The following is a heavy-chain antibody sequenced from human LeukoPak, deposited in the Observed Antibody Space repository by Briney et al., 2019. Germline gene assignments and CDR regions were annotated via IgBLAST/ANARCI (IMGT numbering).Heavy chain of an antibody. CDR3: AFYCSGGSCYSPFFWYYYYYGMDV. CDR1: GFTFIDYV. Sequence: GVSLILSCAASGFTFIDYVMHWARQVTGRGLEWVSAIGIGGDTYYPGSVKGRFTISRDNSKNTLYLQMNSLRAADTAVYYCAFYCSGGSCYSPFFWYYYYYGMDVWGQGTTVTVSS. D-gene: IGHD2-15*01. CDR2: IGIGGDT. J-gene: IGHJ6*02. V-gene: IGHV3-13*01.